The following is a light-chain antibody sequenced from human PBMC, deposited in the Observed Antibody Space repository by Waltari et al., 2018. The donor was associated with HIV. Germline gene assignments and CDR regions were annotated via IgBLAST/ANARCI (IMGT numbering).Light chain of an antibody. CDR3: QQYYSTPLT. Sequence: DIVMTQSPDSLVVSLGERATITCKSSQSVLYSSNNKDYLAWYQQKPGQPPNLLIYWASTRESGVPDRFSGSGSGTDFTLTISSLQAEDVAVYYCQQYYSTPLTFGGGTKVEIK. CDR1: QSVLYSSNNKDY. CDR2: WAS. J-gene: IGKJ4*01. V-gene: IGKV4-1*01.